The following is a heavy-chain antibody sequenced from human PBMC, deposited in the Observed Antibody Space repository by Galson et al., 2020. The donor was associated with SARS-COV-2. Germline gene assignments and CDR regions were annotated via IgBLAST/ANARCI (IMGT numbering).Heavy chain of an antibody. CDR3: ARAVGYCSGGSCYGDY. Sequence: GGSLRLSCAASGFTFSDYYMSWIRQAPGKGLEWVSYISSSGSTIYYADSVRGRFTISRDNAKNSLYLQMNSLRAEDTAVYYCARAVGYCSGGSCYGDYWGQGTLVTVSS. CDR1: GFTFSDYY. V-gene: IGHV3-11*01. CDR2: ISSSGSTI. D-gene: IGHD2-15*01. J-gene: IGHJ4*02.